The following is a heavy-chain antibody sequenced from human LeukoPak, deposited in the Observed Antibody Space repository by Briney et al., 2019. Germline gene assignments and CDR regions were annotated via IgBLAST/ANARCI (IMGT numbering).Heavy chain of an antibody. CDR2: ISYDGSNK. D-gene: IGHD3-10*01. Sequence: GGSLRLSCAASGFTFSSYAMHWVRQAPGKGLEWVAVISYDGSNKYYADSVKGRFTISRDNSKNTLYLQMNSLRAEDTAVYYCARVRLWFGEFDYWGQGTLVTVSS. V-gene: IGHV3-30*04. CDR1: GFTFSSYA. J-gene: IGHJ4*02. CDR3: ARVRLWFGEFDY.